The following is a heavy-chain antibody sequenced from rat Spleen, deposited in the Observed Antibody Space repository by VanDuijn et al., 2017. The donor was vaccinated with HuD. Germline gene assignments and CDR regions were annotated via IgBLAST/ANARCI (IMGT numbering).Heavy chain of an antibody. CDR2: SSSGGGYT. CDR1: GFTFSSYV. Sequence: EVQLVESGGALVQPGGSLKLSCAASGFTFSSYVMAWVSQAPTKGLEWVASSSSGGGYTYYRDSVKGRFTISRDDAKNTLYLQMDSLRSEDTATYYCARHYYYDDSYYYGFDYWGQGVMVTVSS. J-gene: IGHJ2*01. D-gene: IGHD1-12*02. V-gene: IGHV5S13*01. CDR3: ARHYYYDDSYYYGFDY.